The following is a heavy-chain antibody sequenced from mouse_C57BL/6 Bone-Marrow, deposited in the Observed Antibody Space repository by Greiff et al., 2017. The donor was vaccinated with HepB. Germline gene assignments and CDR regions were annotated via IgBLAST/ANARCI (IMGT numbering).Heavy chain of an antibody. CDR1: GYTFTSYW. D-gene: IGHD1-1*01. V-gene: IGHV1-52*01. CDR2: IDPSDSET. J-gene: IGHJ2*01. CDR3: ARESYNYYGSSRYFDY. Sequence: QVQLQQPGAELVRPGSSVKLSCKASGYTFTSYWMHWVKQRPIQGLEWIGNIDPSDSETHYNQKFKDKATLTVDKSSSTAYMQLSSLTSGDSAVYYCARESYNYYGSSRYFDYWGQGTTLTVSS.